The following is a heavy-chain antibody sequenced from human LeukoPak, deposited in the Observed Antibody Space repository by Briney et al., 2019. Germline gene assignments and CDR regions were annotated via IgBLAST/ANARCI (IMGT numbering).Heavy chain of an antibody. CDR3: ARGALNFDWLSHVDY. V-gene: IGHV1-69*05. CDR1: GGTFSSYA. D-gene: IGHD3-9*01. CDR2: IIPIFGTA. Sequence: SVKASCKASGGTFSSYAISWVRQAPGQGLEWMGGIIPIFGTANYAQKFQGRVTMTRNTSISTAYMELSSLRSEDTAVYYCARGALNFDWLSHVDYWGQGTLVTVSS. J-gene: IGHJ4*02.